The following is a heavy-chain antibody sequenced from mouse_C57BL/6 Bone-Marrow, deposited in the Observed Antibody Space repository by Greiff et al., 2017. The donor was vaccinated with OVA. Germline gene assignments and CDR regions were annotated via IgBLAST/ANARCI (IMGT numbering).Heavy chain of an antibody. Sequence: EVNVVESGGGLVQSGRSLRLSCATSGFTFSDFYMEWVRQAPGKGLEWIAASRNKANDYTTEYSASVKGRFIVSRDTSQSILYLQMNALRAEDTAIYYCARDALYGGLYFDVWGTGTTVTVSS. CDR1: GFTFSDFY. J-gene: IGHJ1*03. CDR2: SRNKANDYTT. V-gene: IGHV7-1*01. CDR3: ARDALYGGLYFDV. D-gene: IGHD1-1*01.